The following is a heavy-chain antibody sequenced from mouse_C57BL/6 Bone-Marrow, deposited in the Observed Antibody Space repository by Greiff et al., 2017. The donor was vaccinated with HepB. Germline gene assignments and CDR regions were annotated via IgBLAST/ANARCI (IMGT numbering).Heavy chain of an antibody. CDR2: IYPGDGDT. CDR3: ALLGYYAMDY. J-gene: IGHJ4*01. Sequence: QVQLQQSGPELVKPGASVKISCKASGYAFSSSWMNWVKQRPGKGLEWIGRIYPGDGDTNYNGKFKDKATLTADKSSRTAYMQLSSLTSEDSAVYYCALLGYYAMDYWGQGTSVTVSS. CDR1: GYAFSSSW. V-gene: IGHV1-82*01. D-gene: IGHD2-12*01.